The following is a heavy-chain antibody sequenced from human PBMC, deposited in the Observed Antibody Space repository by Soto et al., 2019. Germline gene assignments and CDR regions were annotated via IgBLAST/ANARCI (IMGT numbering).Heavy chain of an antibody. V-gene: IGHV4-39*02. CDR3: AKDRGSGSSGGSDV. CDR1: GGSISSSSFH. Sequence: PSETLSLTCTVSGGSISSSSFHWGWIRQPPGKGLEWIGSIYYSGSTYYSPSLKSRVTISVDTSKNQFSLKLSSVTAADTAVYYCAKDRGSGSSGGSDVWGPGTLVTVSS. J-gene: IGHJ4*02. D-gene: IGHD3-10*01. CDR2: IYYSGST.